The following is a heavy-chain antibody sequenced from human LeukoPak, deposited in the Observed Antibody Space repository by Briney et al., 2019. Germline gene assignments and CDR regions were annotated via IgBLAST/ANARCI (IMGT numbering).Heavy chain of an antibody. CDR1: GFTFSSYA. Sequence: GGSLRLSCAASGFTFSSYAMSWVRQAPGKGLVWVSRINSDGSRTSYADSVKGRFTISRDNSKNTLYLQMNSLRGEDTAVYYCARGGSYLSALDIWGQGTMVTVSS. CDR2: INSDGSRT. V-gene: IGHV3-74*01. D-gene: IGHD1-26*01. J-gene: IGHJ3*02. CDR3: ARGGSYLSALDI.